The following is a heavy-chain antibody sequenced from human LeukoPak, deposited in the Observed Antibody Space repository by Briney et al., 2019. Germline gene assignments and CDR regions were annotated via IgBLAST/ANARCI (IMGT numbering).Heavy chain of an antibody. J-gene: IGHJ4*02. CDR3: ARDLLSYQLLPYF. CDR2: IYYSGST. V-gene: IGHV4-39*07. Sequence: PSETLSLTCTVSGGSISSSSYYWGWIRQPPGKGLEWIGCIYYSGSTYYNPSLKSRVTISVDTSKNQFSLKLSSVTAADTAVYYCARDLLSYQLLPYFWGQGTLVTVSS. D-gene: IGHD2-2*01. CDR1: GGSISSSSYY.